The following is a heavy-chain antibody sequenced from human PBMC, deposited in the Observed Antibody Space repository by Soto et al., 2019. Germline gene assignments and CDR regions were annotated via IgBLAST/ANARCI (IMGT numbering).Heavy chain of an antibody. CDR3: ARDDIPGRAVAIYGMDV. CDR1: GFTFSNYG. J-gene: IGHJ6*02. V-gene: IGHV3-30*19. CDR2: IWYDESNK. Sequence: PGGSLRLSCAASGFTFSNYGMHWVHQAPDKGLEWVAVIWYDESNKYYADSVKGRFTISRDNSKNTLYLQMNSLRAEDTAVYYCARDDIPGRAVAIYGMDVWGQGTTVTVSS. D-gene: IGHD6-19*01.